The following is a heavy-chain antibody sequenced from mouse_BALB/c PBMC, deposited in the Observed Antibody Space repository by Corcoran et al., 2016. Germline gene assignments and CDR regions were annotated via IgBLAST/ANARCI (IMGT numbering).Heavy chain of an antibody. J-gene: IGHJ1*01. CDR1: GFNIKDTY. V-gene: IGHV14-3*02. Sequence: EVQLQQSGAELVKPGASVKLSCTASGFNIKDTYMHWVKQRPEQGLEWIGRIDPANGNTKYDPKFQGKATITADTSSNTAYLQLSSLTSEDTAVYYCARVWLRRRDFDVWGAGTTVTVSS. CDR3: ARVWLRRRDFDV. CDR2: IDPANGNT. D-gene: IGHD2-2*01.